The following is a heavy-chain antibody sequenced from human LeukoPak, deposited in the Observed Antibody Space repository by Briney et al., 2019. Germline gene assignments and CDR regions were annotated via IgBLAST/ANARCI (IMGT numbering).Heavy chain of an antibody. CDR2: IKSKTDGGTT. V-gene: IGHV3-15*07. Sequence: GGSLRLSCAASGFIFSNAWMNWVRQAPGKGLEWVGHIKSKTDGGTTDYAAPVKGRFTISRDDSKNRLYLQMNSLETEDTAMYYCIRYGHNLVEYSQHWGQGTLVTVSS. CDR3: IRYGHNLVEYSQH. D-gene: IGHD5-24*01. J-gene: IGHJ1*01. CDR1: GFIFSNAW.